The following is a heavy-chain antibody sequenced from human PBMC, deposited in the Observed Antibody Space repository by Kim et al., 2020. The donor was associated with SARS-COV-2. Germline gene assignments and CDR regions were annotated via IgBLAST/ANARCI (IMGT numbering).Heavy chain of an antibody. J-gene: IGHJ4*02. Sequence: ASVKVSCKASGYTFTDYYMHWVRQAPGQGLEWMGRINPNSGDTNYAQKFQDRVTMTRDTSIRTVYMDLSRLRSDDTAVYYCVRVKDDSNIDSLDYWGQGTQVTVSS. CDR3: VRVKDDSNIDSLDY. CDR1: GYTFTDYY. D-gene: IGHD3-22*01. V-gene: IGHV1-2*06. CDR2: INPNSGDT.